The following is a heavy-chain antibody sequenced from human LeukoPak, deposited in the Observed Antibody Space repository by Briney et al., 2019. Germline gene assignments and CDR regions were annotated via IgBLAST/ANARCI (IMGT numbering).Heavy chain of an antibody. CDR2: IKEDGREG. Sequence: GGSLRLSCAASGFTFSRYWMSWFRQAPGKGLEWVANIKEDGREGYYAGSVKGRFSISRDNAQNSVSLRMDSLRAEDTAVYYCARGDGCSGTSCYHIDHWGQGTLVTVSS. V-gene: IGHV3-7*04. CDR1: GFTFSRYW. CDR3: ARGDGCSGTSCYHIDH. D-gene: IGHD2-2*01. J-gene: IGHJ4*02.